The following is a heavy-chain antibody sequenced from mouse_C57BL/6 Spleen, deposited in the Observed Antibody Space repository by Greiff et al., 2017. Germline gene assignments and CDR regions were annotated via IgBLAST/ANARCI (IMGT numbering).Heavy chain of an antibody. V-gene: IGHV1-61*01. J-gene: IGHJ1*03. CDR3: ARPYYDYDRYFDV. Sequence: QVQLQQPGAELVRPGSSVKLSCKASGYTFTSYWMDWVKQRPGQGLEWIGNIYPSDSETHYNQKFKDKATLTVDKSSSTAYMQLSSLTSEDSAVYYCARPYYDYDRYFDVRRTATTVTVAS. D-gene: IGHD2-4*01. CDR1: GYTFTSYW. CDR2: IYPSDSET.